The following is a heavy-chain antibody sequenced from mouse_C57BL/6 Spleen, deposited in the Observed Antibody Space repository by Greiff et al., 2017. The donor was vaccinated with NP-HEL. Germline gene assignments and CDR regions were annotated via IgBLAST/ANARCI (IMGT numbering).Heavy chain of an antibody. J-gene: IGHJ3*01. Sequence: EVQLQQSGPELVKPGASVKMSCKASGYTFTDYNMHWVKQSHGKSLEWIGYINPNNGGTSYNQKFKGKATLTVNKSSSTAYMELRSLTSEDSAVYYCARGFYYDYDGWFAYWGQGTLVTVSA. V-gene: IGHV1-22*01. CDR2: INPNNGGT. CDR1: GYTFTDYN. CDR3: ARGFYYDYDGWFAY. D-gene: IGHD2-4*01.